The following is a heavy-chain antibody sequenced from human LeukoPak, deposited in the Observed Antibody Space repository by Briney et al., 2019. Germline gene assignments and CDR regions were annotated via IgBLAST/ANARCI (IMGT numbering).Heavy chain of an antibody. D-gene: IGHD1-1*01. V-gene: IGHV3-53*01. Sequence: GGSLRLSCAASGFTVSSNYMSWVRQAPGKGLEWVSVIYSGGSTYYADSVKGRFTISRDNSKNTLYLQMNSLRAEDTAIYYCARAVTTGTVDYWGQGTPVTVAA. CDR2: IYSGGST. J-gene: IGHJ4*02. CDR1: GFTVSSNY. CDR3: ARAVTTGTVDY.